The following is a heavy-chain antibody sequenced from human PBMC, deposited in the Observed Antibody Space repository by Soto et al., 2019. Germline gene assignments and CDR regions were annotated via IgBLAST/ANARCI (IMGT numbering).Heavy chain of an antibody. CDR2: IIPILGIA. D-gene: IGHD3-10*01. J-gene: IGHJ5*02. CDR3: ARGYYGSGSYLLTLNWFDP. CDR1: GGTFSSYT. Sequence: ASVKVSCKASGGTFSSYTISWVRQAPGQGLEWMGRIIPILGIANYAQKFQGRVTITADKSTSTAYMELSSLRSEDTAVYYCARGYYGSGSYLLTLNWFDPWGQGTLVTVSS. V-gene: IGHV1-69*02.